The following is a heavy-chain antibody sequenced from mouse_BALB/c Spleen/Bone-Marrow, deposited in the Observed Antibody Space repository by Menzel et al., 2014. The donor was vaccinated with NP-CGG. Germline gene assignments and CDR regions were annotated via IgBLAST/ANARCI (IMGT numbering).Heavy chain of an antibody. CDR3: ESRGEYYDV. J-gene: IGHJ1*01. CDR2: IYPYNGVS. CDR1: GYSFIGYY. V-gene: IGHV1-31*01. Sequence: VQLQQSGPELVKPGASVKISCKASGYSFIGYYMHWVKQSHGNSLDWIGYIYPYNGVSSYNQKFKGKATLTVDKSSSTAYMELRSLTSDDSAVYYCESRGEYYDVWGAGTTLTVSS.